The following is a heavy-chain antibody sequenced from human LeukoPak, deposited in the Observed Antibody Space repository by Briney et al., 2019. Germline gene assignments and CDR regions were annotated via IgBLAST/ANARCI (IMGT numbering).Heavy chain of an antibody. CDR2: IYYSGGT. Sequence: SETLSLTCTVSGGSISSGSYYWDWIRQPPGKGLEWIGSIYYSGGTYYNPSLKSRVTISVDTSKNQFSLNLSSVTAADTAVYYCARHGFGAAMDVWGKGTTVTISS. CDR3: ARHGFGAAMDV. J-gene: IGHJ6*04. CDR1: GGSISSGSYY. D-gene: IGHD3-16*01. V-gene: IGHV4-39*01.